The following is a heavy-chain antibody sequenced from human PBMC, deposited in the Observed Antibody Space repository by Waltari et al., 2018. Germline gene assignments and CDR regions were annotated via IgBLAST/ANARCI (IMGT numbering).Heavy chain of an antibody. J-gene: IGHJ5*02. Sequence: QVQLQQWGAGLLKPSETLSLTCAVYGGSFSGYSWSWIRQPPGKGLEWIGEINHSGSTNYNPSLKSRVTISVDTSKNQFSLKLSSVTAADTAVYYCARGGRGYSSSWENWFDPWGQGTLVTVSS. D-gene: IGHD6-13*01. CDR3: ARGGRGYSSSWENWFDP. CDR2: INHSGST. CDR1: GGSFSGYS. V-gene: IGHV4-34*01.